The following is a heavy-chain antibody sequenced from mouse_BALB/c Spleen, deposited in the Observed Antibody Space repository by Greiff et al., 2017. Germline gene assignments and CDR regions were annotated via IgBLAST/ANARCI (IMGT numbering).Heavy chain of an antibody. D-gene: IGHD2-4*01. CDR3: AISYDYDSAMDY. V-gene: IGHV1S34*01. J-gene: IGHJ4*01. Sequence: LVKTGASVKISCKASGYSFTGYYMHWVKQSHGKSLEWIGYISCYNGATSYNQKFKGKATFTVDTSSSTAYMQFNSLTSEDSAVYYCAISYDYDSAMDYWGQGTSVTVSS. CDR1: GYSFTGYY. CDR2: ISCYNGAT.